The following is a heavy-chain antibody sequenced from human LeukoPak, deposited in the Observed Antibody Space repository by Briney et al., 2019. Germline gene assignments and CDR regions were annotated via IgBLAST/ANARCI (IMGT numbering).Heavy chain of an antibody. CDR2: ITGSGDTT. CDR1: GFTFSNYT. D-gene: IGHD2-15*01. Sequence: GGSLRLSCAASGFTFSNYTMSWVRQAPGKGLEWVSAITGSGDTTYYAHSVKGRFTISRDNSVNTVYLQMNSLRAEDTAVYYCAKGLRYCSGGTCYKDNFWGQGTLVTVSS. V-gene: IGHV3-23*01. CDR3: AKGLRYCSGGTCYKDNF. J-gene: IGHJ4*02.